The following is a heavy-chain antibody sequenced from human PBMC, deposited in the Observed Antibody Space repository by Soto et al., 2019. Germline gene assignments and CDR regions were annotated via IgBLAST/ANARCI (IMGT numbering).Heavy chain of an antibody. CDR3: ARGGGNTFDY. J-gene: IGHJ4*02. V-gene: IGHV4-30-2*01. D-gene: IGHD3-16*01. Sequence: PSETLSLTCAVSGGSISSGGYSWSWIRQPPGKGLEGIGYIYHGGSTYYNPSLKSRVTISVDRSKNQFSLKLSSVTAADTAVYYCARGGGNTFDYWGQGTLVTVSS. CDR1: GGSISSGGYS. CDR2: IYHGGST.